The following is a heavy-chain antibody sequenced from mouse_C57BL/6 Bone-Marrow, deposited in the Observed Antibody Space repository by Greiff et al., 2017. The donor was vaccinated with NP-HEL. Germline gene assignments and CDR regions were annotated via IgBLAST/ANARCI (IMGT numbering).Heavy chain of an antibody. Sequence: QVQLQQPGAELVKPGASVKMSCKASGYTFTSYWITWVKQRPGQGLEWIGDIYPGSGSNNYNEKFKSKATLTVDTSSSTAYMQLSSLTSEDSAVYYCARSRGYYGSSLYYFDYWGQGTTLTVSS. J-gene: IGHJ2*01. CDR3: ARSRGYYGSSLYYFDY. CDR2: IYPGSGSN. CDR1: GYTFTSYW. V-gene: IGHV1-55*01. D-gene: IGHD1-1*01.